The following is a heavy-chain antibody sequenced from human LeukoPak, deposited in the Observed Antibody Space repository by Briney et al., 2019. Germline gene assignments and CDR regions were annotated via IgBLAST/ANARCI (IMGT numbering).Heavy chain of an antibody. V-gene: IGHV3-23*01. J-gene: IGHJ4*02. D-gene: IGHD3-3*01. CDR2: ISGSGGST. CDR3: ASNDFWSGYYPYIVDY. Sequence: GGSLRLSCAASGFTFSSYAMSWVRQAPGKGLEWVSAISGSGGSTYYADSVKGRFTISRDNSKNTLYLQMNSLRAEDTAVYYCASNDFWSGYYPYIVDYWGQGTLVTVS. CDR1: GFTFSSYA.